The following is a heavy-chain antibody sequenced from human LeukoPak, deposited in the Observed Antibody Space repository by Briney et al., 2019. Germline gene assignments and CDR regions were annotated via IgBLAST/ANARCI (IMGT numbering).Heavy chain of an antibody. J-gene: IGHJ3*02. CDR2: IYYSGST. CDR1: GYSISTPHDY. V-gene: IGHV4-61*01. Sequence: SETLSLACNVSGYSISTPHDYWSWIRQPPGKGLEWIGYIYYSGSTNYNPSLKSRVTISVDTSKNQFSLKLSSVTAADTAVYYCARTETQYGNDAFDIWGQGTMVTVSS. CDR3: ARTETQYGNDAFDI. D-gene: IGHD2/OR15-2a*01.